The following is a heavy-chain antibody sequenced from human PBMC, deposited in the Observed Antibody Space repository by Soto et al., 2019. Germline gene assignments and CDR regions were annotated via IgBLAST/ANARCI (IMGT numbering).Heavy chain of an antibody. Sequence: QVQLVESGGGVVQPGRSLRLSCAASGFTFRSYGMHWVRQAPGKGLEWVAVISYDGSKQYYASSVKGRFTISRDNSKNTLYLQMNSLRADDATVYYCAKGASSNSLDVWGQGNTVTVSS. CDR2: ISYDGSKQ. V-gene: IGHV3-30*18. J-gene: IGHJ6*02. D-gene: IGHD2-2*01. CDR1: GFTFRSYG. CDR3: AKGASSNSLDV.